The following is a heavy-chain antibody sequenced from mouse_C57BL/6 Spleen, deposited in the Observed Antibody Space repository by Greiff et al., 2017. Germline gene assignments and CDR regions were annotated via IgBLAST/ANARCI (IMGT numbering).Heavy chain of an antibody. J-gene: IGHJ4*01. D-gene: IGHD1-1*02. V-gene: IGHV1-82*01. Sequence: QVQLQQPGPELVKPGASVTISCKASGYAFSSSWMNWVKQRPGKGLEWIGRIYPGDGDTNYNGKFKGKATLTADKASSTAYMQLSSLTSEDSAVYFCARSSMATRAMDYWGQGTSVTVSS. CDR1: GYAFSSSW. CDR3: ARSSMATRAMDY. CDR2: IYPGDGDT.